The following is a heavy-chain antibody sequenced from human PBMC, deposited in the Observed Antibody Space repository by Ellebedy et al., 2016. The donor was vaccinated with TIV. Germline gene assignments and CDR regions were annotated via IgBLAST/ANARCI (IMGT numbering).Heavy chain of an antibody. CDR3: ARAFVVMPCGTPPTSFYWFVP. J-gene: IGHJ5*02. Sequence: MPSETLSLTCTVSGGTIRTYYWSWNQQPTGKGREWIGHIHYSGSTNSNPSLKSRVSKSADTSKNQFYLKLTSVTAADTALYYCARAFVVMPCGTPPTSFYWFVPWGQGTLVTVSS. D-gene: IGHD2-8*01. V-gene: IGHV4-59*01. CDR2: IHYSGST. CDR1: GGTIRTYY.